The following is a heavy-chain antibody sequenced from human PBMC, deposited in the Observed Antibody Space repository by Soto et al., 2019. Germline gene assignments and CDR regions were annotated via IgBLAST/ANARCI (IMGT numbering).Heavy chain of an antibody. CDR1: GGTFSSYT. V-gene: IGHV1-69*02. J-gene: IGHJ4*02. CDR3: ATRYCSSTSCRYYFDY. CDR2: IIPILGIA. Sequence: SVKVSCKASGGTFSSYTISWVRQAPEQGLEWMGRIIPILGIANYAQKFQGRVTITADKSTSTAYMELSSLRSEDTAVYYCATRYCSSTSCRYYFDYWGQGTLVTVSS. D-gene: IGHD2-2*01.